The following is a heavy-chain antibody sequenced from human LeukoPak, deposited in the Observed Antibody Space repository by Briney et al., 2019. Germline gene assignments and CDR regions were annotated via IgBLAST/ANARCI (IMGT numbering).Heavy chain of an antibody. CDR3: ARVGIAADSRLTNWFDP. J-gene: IGHJ5*02. CDR1: GYTFTGYY. V-gene: IGHV1-2*02. D-gene: IGHD6-13*01. Sequence: GASVKVSCKASGYTFTGYYMHWVRQAPGQGLEWMGWINPNSGGTNYAQKFQGRVTMTRDTSISTAYMELSRLRSDDTAVYYCARVGIAADSRLTNWFDPWGQGTLVTVSS. CDR2: INPNSGGT.